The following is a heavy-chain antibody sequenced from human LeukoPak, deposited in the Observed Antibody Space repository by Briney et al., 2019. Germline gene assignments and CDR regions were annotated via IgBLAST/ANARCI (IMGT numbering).Heavy chain of an antibody. CDR1: GFTFSSYS. Sequence: GGSLRLSCAASGFTFSSYSMNWVRQAPGKGLEWVSSISGSSSYIYYADSVKGRFTISRDNAKNSLYLQMNSLRAEDTAVYYCAKRAVAGYVDYWGQGTLVTVSS. CDR3: AKRAVAGYVDY. J-gene: IGHJ4*02. D-gene: IGHD6-19*01. V-gene: IGHV3-21*01. CDR2: ISGSSSYI.